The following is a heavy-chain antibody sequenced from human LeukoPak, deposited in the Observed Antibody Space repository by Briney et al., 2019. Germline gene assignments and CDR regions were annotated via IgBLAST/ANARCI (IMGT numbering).Heavy chain of an antibody. D-gene: IGHD1-26*01. CDR2: IYYSGST. CDR3: ARVNSGSYYEFDS. Sequence: PSETLSLTCTVSGGSISSSYWCWIRQPPGKGLEWLGYIYYSGSTNYNPSLRSRVTISVDTSKNQFSLNLTSVAAADTAVYYCARVNSGSYYEFDSWGQGTPVIVSS. J-gene: IGHJ4*02. V-gene: IGHV4-59*01. CDR1: GGSISSSY.